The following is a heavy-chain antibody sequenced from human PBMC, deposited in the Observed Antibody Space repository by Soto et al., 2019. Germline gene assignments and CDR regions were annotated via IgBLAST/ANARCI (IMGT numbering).Heavy chain of an antibody. Sequence: GGSLRLSCAASGFTFSSYSMNWVRQAPGKGLEWVSSISSSSSYIYYADSVKGRFTISRDNAKNSLDLQMNSLRAEDTAVYYCSRAKGYCSSTSCYFYSFDIWGQGTMVTVSS. D-gene: IGHD2-2*01. J-gene: IGHJ3*02. CDR1: GFTFSSYS. CDR2: ISSSSSYI. CDR3: SRAKGYCSSTSCYFYSFDI. V-gene: IGHV3-21*01.